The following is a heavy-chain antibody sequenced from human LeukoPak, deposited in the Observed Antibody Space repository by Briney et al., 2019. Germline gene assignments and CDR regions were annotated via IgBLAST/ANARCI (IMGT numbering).Heavy chain of an antibody. CDR3: AREQYCSSTSCPTWPYYYYYMDV. CDR2: IIPIFGTA. V-gene: IGHV1-69*05. CDR1: GGTFSSHA. J-gene: IGHJ6*03. D-gene: IGHD2-2*01. Sequence: GASVKVSCKASGGTFSSHAISWVRQAPGQGLEWMGGIIPIFGTANYAQKFQGRVTITTDESTSTAYMELSSLRSEDTAVYYCAREQYCSSTSCPTWPYYYYYMDVWGKGTTVTVSS.